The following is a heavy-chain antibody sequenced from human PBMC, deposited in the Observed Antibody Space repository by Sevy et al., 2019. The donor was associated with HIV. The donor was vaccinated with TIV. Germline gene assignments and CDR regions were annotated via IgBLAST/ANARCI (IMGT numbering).Heavy chain of an antibody. D-gene: IGHD5-18*01. CDR3: AREKVDTSMIFVEYYGMDV. Sequence: GGSLRLSCAASGFSFSSYDMHWVRQAPGMGLEWVAVIRYDGSTKHYGDSVKGRFTISRDNSKNALYLQMSSLRAEDTAVYYCAREKVDTSMIFVEYYGMDVWGQGTTVTVSS. J-gene: IGHJ6*02. CDR2: IRYDGSTK. V-gene: IGHV3-33*01. CDR1: GFSFSSYD.